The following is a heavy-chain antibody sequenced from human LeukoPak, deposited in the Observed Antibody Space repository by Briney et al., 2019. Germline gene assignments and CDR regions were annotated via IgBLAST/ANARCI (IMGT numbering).Heavy chain of an antibody. Sequence: PGGSLRLSCAASGFTFSSYGMHWVRQAPGKGLEWVAVIWYDGSNKYYADSVKGRFTISRDNSKNTLYLQMNSLRAEDTAVYYCARDRICSGGSCYYFDYWGQGTLVTVSS. CDR1: GFTFSSYG. CDR2: IWYDGSNK. CDR3: ARDRICSGGSCYYFDY. J-gene: IGHJ4*02. D-gene: IGHD2-15*01. V-gene: IGHV3-33*01.